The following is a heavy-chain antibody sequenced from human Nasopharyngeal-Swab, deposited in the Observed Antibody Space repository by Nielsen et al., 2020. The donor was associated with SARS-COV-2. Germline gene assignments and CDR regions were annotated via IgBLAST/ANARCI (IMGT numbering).Heavy chain of an antibody. Sequence: SETLSLTCAVSGGSVSGYYWSWIRQPPGDRPEWIGYINTIGVTKYNPSLNSRVSMSVDATRNQLSLNLWSMTAADTAMYFCARISLPQIVGATNPVDYWGQGTLVTVSA. V-gene: IGHV4-59*02. J-gene: IGHJ4*02. CDR1: GGSVSGYY. D-gene: IGHD1-26*01. CDR3: ARISLPQIVGATNPVDY. CDR2: INTIGVT.